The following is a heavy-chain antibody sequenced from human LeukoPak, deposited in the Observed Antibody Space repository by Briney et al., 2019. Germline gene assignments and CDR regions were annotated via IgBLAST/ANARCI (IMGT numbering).Heavy chain of an antibody. Sequence: SETLSLTCTVSGDSISSHYWSWMRQPPGKGLEWIGYVYHTGSTNYNPSLKSRVTISVDMSKNEFSLKLSSVTAADTAVYYCGRSAHDSDYSPFHYWGQGTLVTVSS. V-gene: IGHV4-59*11. J-gene: IGHJ4*02. CDR1: GDSISSHY. CDR3: GRSAHDSDYSPFHY. D-gene: IGHD3-22*01. CDR2: VYHTGST.